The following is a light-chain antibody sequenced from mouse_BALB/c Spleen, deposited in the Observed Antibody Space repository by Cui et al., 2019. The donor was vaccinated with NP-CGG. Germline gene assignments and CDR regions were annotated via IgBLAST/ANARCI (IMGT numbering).Light chain of an antibody. CDR3: ALWYSNHWV. V-gene: IGLV1*01. Sequence: VVTQESSLTTSPGETVTFTGRSSTGAVTTSNYANWVQEKPDHLFTGLIGGTNNRPPGVPARFSGSLIGDKAALTITGAQTEDEAIYFCALWYSNHWVFGGGTKLTVL. J-gene: IGLJ1*01. CDR2: GTN. CDR1: TGAVTTSNY.